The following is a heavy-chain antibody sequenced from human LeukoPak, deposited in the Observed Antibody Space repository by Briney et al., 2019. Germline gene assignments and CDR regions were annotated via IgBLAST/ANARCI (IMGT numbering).Heavy chain of an antibody. CDR1: GFTFSSYG. Sequence: PGGSLRLSCAASGFTFSSYGMSWVRQAPGKGLEWVSAISGSGGSTYYADSVKGRFTTSRDNSKNTLYLQMNSLRAEDTAVYYCVKVGGGEYDYWGQGTLVTVSS. CDR2: ISGSGGST. V-gene: IGHV3-23*01. CDR3: VKVGGGEYDY. J-gene: IGHJ4*02. D-gene: IGHD2/OR15-2a*01.